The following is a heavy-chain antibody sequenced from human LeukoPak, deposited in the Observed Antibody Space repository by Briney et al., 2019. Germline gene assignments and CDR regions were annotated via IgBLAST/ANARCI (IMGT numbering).Heavy chain of an antibody. CDR2: ISWNSGTI. CDR1: GFTFDDFG. CDR3: AKGHNWNYEGFDN. V-gene: IGHV3-9*01. Sequence: PGRSLRLSCAASGFTFDDFGMHWVRQGPGKGLEWVSGISWNSGTIGYADSVKGRFTISRDNAKTTLYLQMNSLRAEDTAVYYCAKGHNWNYEGFDNWGQGTLVTVSS. D-gene: IGHD1-7*01. J-gene: IGHJ4*02.